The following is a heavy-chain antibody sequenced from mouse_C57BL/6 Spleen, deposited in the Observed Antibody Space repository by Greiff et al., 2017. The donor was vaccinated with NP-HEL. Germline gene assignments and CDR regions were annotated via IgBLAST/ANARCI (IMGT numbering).Heavy chain of an antibody. J-gene: IGHJ3*01. V-gene: IGHV3-6*01. CDR3: ARDLDYGSSSPFGY. D-gene: IGHD1-1*01. CDR2: ISYDGSN. CDR1: GYSITSGYY. Sequence: EVKLLESGPGLVKPSQSLSLTCSVTGYSITSGYYWNWIRQFPGNKLEWMGYISYDGSNNYNPSLKNRISITRDTSKNQFFLKLNSVTTEDTATYYCARDLDYGSSSPFGYWGQGTLVTVSA.